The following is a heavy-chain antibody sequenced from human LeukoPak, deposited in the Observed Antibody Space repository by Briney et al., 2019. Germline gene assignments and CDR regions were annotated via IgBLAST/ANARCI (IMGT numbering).Heavy chain of an antibody. CDR1: GGTFSSYA. V-gene: IGHV1-69*05. J-gene: IGHJ3*02. CDR3: ARDGDSSGAFDI. CDR2: IIPIFGTA. Sequence: SVKVSCKASGGTFSSYAISWVRQAPGQGLEWMGGIIPIFGTANYAQKFQGRVTITTDESTSTAYMELSSLRSEGTAVYYCARDGDSSGAFDIWGQGTMVTVSS.